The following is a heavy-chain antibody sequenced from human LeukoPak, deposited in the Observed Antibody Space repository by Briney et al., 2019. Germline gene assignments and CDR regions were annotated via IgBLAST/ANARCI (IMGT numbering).Heavy chain of an antibody. J-gene: IGHJ4*02. V-gene: IGHV3-48*01. CDR1: GFTFSSYT. CDR2: ISSSSSTI. Sequence: PGGSLRLSCAASGFTFSSYTMNWVRQAPGKGLEWVSYISSSSSTIYYADSVKGRFTISRDNAKNSLYLQMNSLRAEDTAVYYCASSRPYDILTGYFVYWGQGTLVTVSS. CDR3: ASSRPYDILTGYFVY. D-gene: IGHD3-9*01.